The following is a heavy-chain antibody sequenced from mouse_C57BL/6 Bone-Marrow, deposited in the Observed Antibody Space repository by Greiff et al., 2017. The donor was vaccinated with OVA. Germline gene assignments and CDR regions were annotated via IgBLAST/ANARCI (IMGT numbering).Heavy chain of an antibody. CDR3: AREDYNGSHFDV. V-gene: IGHV14-3*01. CDR2: IDPANGNT. J-gene: IGHJ1*03. D-gene: IGHD1-1*01. Sequence: EVHLVESVAELVRPGASVKLSCTASGFNIKNTYMHWVKQRPEQGLEWIGRIDPANGNTKYAPKFQGKAPITTDTSSNTAYLQLSGLTSENTSIYYCAREDYNGSHFDVWGTGTTVTVSS. CDR1: GFNIKNTY.